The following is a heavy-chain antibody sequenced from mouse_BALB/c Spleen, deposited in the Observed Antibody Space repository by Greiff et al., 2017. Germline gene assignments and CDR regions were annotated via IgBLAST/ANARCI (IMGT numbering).Heavy chain of an antibody. CDR3: ASRGPFAY. CDR1: GYTFTSYW. J-gene: IGHJ3*01. D-gene: IGHD3-3*01. CDR2: INPSNGRT. Sequence: VQLQQPGAELVKPGASVKLSCKASGYTFTSYWMHWVKQRPGQGLEWIGEINPSNGRTNYNEKFKSKATLTVDKSSSTAYMQLSSLTSEDSAVYYCASRGPFAYWGQGTLVTVSA. V-gene: IGHV1S81*02.